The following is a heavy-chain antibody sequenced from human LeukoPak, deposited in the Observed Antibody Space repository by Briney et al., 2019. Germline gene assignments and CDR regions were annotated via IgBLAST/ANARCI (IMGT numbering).Heavy chain of an antibody. CDR3: AKDLRHYYDSSGYYYLSAFDI. D-gene: IGHD3-22*01. CDR1: GFTFSSYA. V-gene: IGHV3-23*01. CDR2: ISGSGGST. Sequence: GGSLRLSCAASGFTFSSYAMSWGRQAPGKGLGWVSAISGSGGSTYYADSVKGRFTISRDNSKNTLYLQMDSLRAEDTAVYYCAKDLRHYYDSSGYYYLSAFDIWGQGTMVTVSS. J-gene: IGHJ3*02.